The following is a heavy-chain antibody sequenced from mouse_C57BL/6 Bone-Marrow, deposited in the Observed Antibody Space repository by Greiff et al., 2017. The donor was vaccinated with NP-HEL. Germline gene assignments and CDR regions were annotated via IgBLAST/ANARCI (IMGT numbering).Heavy chain of an antibody. Sequence: QVQLQQSGAELVRPGASVTLSCKASGYTFTDYEMHWVKQTPVHGLEWIGAIDPETGGTAYNQKFKGQAILTADKSSSTAYMELRSLTSEDSAVDYCNRVYYDYDFDYWGQGTTLTVSS. D-gene: IGHD2-4*01. V-gene: IGHV1-15*01. J-gene: IGHJ2*01. CDR2: IDPETGGT. CDR3: NRVYYDYDFDY. CDR1: GYTFTDYE.